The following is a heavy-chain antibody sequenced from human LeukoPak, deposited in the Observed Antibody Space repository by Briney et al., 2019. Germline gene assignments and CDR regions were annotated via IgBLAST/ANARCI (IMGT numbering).Heavy chain of an antibody. CDR3: ARGSRGYPYYFDY. V-gene: IGHV1-3*01. J-gene: IGHJ4*02. CDR2: INAGNGNT. D-gene: IGHD6-25*01. CDR1: GYTFTSYA. Sequence: ASVKVSCKASGYTFTSYAMHWVRQAPGQRLEWMGWINAGNGNTKYSQKFQGRVTITRDTSASTAYMELSSLRSEDTAVYYCARGSRGYPYYFDYWGQGTLVTVSS.